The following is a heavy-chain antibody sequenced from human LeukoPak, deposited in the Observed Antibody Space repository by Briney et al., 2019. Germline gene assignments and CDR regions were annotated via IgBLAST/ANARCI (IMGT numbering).Heavy chain of an antibody. D-gene: IGHD2-8*01. Sequence: ASVKVSCKASGYTFTSYYMHWVRQAPGQGLEWMGIINPSGGSTSYAQKFQGRVTITRDTSKSTVYVALSRLRSEDTAVYYCADIGYCTNGVCFDYWGQRTLVTVSS. CDR2: INPSGGST. J-gene: IGHJ4*02. V-gene: IGHV1-46*01. CDR1: GYTFTSYY. CDR3: ADIGYCTNGVCFDY.